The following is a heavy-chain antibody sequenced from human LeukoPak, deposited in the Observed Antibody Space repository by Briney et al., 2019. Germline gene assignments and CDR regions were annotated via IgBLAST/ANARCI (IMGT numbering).Heavy chain of an antibody. CDR3: ARGREIVVVVAATHWFDP. CDR2: MNPNSGNT. V-gene: IGHV1-8*01. Sequence: ASVKVSCKASGYTFTSYDINWVRQATGQGLEWMGWMNPNSGNTGYAQKFQGRVTMTRNTSISTAYLELSSLRSDDTAVYYCARGREIVVVVAATHWFDPWGQGTLVTVSS. D-gene: IGHD2-15*01. CDR1: GYTFTSYD. J-gene: IGHJ5*02.